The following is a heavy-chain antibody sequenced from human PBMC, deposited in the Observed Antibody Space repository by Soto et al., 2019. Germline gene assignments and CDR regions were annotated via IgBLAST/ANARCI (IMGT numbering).Heavy chain of an antibody. CDR2: IWYDGSNK. D-gene: IGHD6-13*01. J-gene: IGHJ3*02. CDR1: GFTFSGYG. CDR3: AREYIRIAAAAFDI. V-gene: IGHV3-33*01. Sequence: GGSQNLSSAASGFTFSGYGVHWVRQAPGKGLEWVAVIWYDGSNKYYADSVKGRFTISRDNSKNTLYLQMNSLRAEDTAVYYCAREYIRIAAAAFDIWGQGTMVTVSS.